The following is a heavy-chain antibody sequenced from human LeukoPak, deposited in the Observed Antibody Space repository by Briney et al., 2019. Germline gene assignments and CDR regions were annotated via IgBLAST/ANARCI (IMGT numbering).Heavy chain of an antibody. D-gene: IGHD4-17*01. V-gene: IGHV1-69-2*01. CDR2: VDPEDGET. Sequence: ASVKVSCKTSGYTFTDHYIHWVQQTPGEGVEWMGRVDPEDGETKSAEKFRGRVTMTADTSTDTAFMELSSLRSDDTAVYYCAREREGYGDYDYWGQGTLVTVSS. J-gene: IGHJ4*02. CDR3: AREREGYGDYDY. CDR1: GYTFTDHY.